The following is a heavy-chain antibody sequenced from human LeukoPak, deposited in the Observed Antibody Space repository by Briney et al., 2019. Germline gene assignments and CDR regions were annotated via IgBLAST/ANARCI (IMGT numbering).Heavy chain of an antibody. CDR2: ISYSGGT. CDR3: AKGGWYQDS. V-gene: IGHV4-59*01. CDR1: GFTFSTYW. J-gene: IGHJ4*02. Sequence: GSLRLSCAASGFTFSTYWMSWVRQAPGKGLEWIGFISYSGGTNYNFSLKSRVTISADTSKNQFSLKLSSVTAADTAVYYCAKGGWYQDSWGQGTLVTVSP. D-gene: IGHD6-19*01.